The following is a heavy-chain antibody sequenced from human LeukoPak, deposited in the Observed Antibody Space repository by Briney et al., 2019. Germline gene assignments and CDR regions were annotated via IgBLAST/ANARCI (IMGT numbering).Heavy chain of an antibody. Sequence: SDTLSLTCAVSGYSISSSNWWGWIRQPPGKGLEWIGYIYYSGSTYYNPSLKSRVTMSVDTSKNQFSLKLSSVTVVDTAVYYCARNVDTVMVGGGWFAPWGQGTLVTVSS. D-gene: IGHD5-18*01. CDR1: GYSISSSNW. V-gene: IGHV4-28*01. J-gene: IGHJ5*02. CDR2: IYYSGST. CDR3: ARNVDTVMVGGGWFAP.